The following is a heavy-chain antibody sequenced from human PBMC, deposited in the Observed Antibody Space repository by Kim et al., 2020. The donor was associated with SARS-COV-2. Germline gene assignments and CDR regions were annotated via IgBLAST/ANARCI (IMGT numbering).Heavy chain of an antibody. Sequence: ASVKVSCKASGYTFTSYYMHWVRQAPGQGLEWMGIINPSGGSTSYAQKFQGRVTMTRDTSTSTVYMELSSLRSEDTAVYYCARVPRAPTSSSGWYQETFDYWGQGTLVTVSS. CDR1: GYTFTSYY. V-gene: IGHV1-46*01. CDR3: ARVPRAPTSSSGWYQETFDY. D-gene: IGHD6-19*01. J-gene: IGHJ4*02. CDR2: INPSGGST.